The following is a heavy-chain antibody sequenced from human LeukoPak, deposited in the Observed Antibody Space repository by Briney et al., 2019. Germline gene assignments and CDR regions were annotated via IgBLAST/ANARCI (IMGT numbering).Heavy chain of an antibody. D-gene: IGHD3-10*01. V-gene: IGHV6-1*01. CDR3: ARETTIIRGVINPIDY. Sequence: SQTLSLTCAISGDSVSGNSVVWDWIRLSPSRGLECLGRTYYRSKWYTEYAVSVKSRITINPDTSKNQLSLQLNSVTPEDTAVYYCARETTIIRGVINPIDYWGQGTLVTVSS. J-gene: IGHJ4*02. CDR1: GDSVSGNSVV. CDR2: TYYRSKWYT.